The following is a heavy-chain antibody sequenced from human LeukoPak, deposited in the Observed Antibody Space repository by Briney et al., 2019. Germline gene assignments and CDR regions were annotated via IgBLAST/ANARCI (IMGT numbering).Heavy chain of an antibody. V-gene: IGHV2-70*11. Sequence: SGPALVKPTQTLTLTCTFSGFSLSTNKMCVNWIRQPPGKALEWLARIDWDDDTYYTTSLKTRLTISKDTSKNQVVLRMTNMNPVDTATYYCAHKSYRGGWFDPWGQGTLVTVSS. CDR3: AHKSYRGGWFDP. CDR2: IDWDDDT. D-gene: IGHD3-10*01. J-gene: IGHJ5*02. CDR1: GFSLSTNKMC.